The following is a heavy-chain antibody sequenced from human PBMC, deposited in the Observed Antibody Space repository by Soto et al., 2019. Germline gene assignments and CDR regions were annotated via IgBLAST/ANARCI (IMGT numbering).Heavy chain of an antibody. Sequence: EVQLVESGGGLVQSGGSLRLSCAATGFTFSSYGMNWVRQAPGKGLEWVSYIISSSTTIYYADSVKGRFTISRDNAKNSLYLQMSSLRDGDTAVYDCAREKKGFSYGYKGPSFDYWGQGTLVTVSS. CDR3: AREKKGFSYGYKGPSFDY. CDR1: GFTFSSYG. D-gene: IGHD5-18*01. V-gene: IGHV3-48*02. J-gene: IGHJ4*02. CDR2: IISSSTTI.